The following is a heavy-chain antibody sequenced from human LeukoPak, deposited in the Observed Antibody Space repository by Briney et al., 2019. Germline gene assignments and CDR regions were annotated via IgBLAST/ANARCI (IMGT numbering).Heavy chain of an antibody. D-gene: IGHD3-16*01. Sequence: GGSLRLSCAASGFTFSGFVMSWIRQAPGKGLEWVSSISRSGESTFYADSVRGRFTISRDNSKNTVSLQMESLRAEDTALYYCAKDYAVGSIDYWGQGTLVTVSS. V-gene: IGHV3-23*01. J-gene: IGHJ4*02. CDR3: AKDYAVGSIDY. CDR1: GFTFSGFV. CDR2: ISRSGEST.